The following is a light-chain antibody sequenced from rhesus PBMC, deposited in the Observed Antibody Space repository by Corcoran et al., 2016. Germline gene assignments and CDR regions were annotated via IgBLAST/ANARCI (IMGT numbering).Light chain of an antibody. J-gene: IGKJ1*01. Sequence: EIVMTQSPATLSLSPGERATLSCRASQSVSSYVAWYQQNPEQAPRLLIYGASSRATGIPARFSGSGSGTDLTLIISRLEPEDVGVYYCQQYNNWKTFGQGTKVEIK. CDR3: QQYNNWKT. V-gene: IGKV3S9*01. CDR1: QSVSSY. CDR2: GAS.